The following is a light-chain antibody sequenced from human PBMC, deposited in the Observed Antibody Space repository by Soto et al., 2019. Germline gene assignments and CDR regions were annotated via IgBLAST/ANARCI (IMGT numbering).Light chain of an antibody. V-gene: IGLV2-14*01. Sequence: QSALTQPASVSGSPGQSITISCTGTSSDVGGYNYVSWYQQHPGKAPKLMIYDVSNRPSGVSNRFSGSKSGNTASLTISGLQAEDDADYYCSSYTSSSTLVVFGGGTKLTGL. CDR1: SSDVGGYNY. J-gene: IGLJ2*01. CDR3: SSYTSSSTLVV. CDR2: DVS.